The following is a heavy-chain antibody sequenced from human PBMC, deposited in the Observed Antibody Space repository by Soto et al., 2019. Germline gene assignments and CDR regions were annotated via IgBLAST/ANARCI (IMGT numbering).Heavy chain of an antibody. CDR2: LYPDGRA. J-gene: IGHJ4*02. CDR3: ARGLGREYHDNRANFHLDY. CDR1: GFTVRSNY. V-gene: IGHV3-53*01. Sequence: GGSLRLSGSASGFTVRSNYLTWVRQAPGKGLKWVSVLYPDGRAYYADSVKGRFTISTDNSKNSVYLQMNTLRAEDTAVYYCARGLGREYHDNRANFHLDYWGQGTQVTVSS. D-gene: IGHD3-22*01.